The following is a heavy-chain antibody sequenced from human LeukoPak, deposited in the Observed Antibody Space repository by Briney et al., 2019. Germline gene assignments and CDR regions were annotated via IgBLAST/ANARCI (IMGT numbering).Heavy chain of an antibody. CDR2: IYYSGTT. Sequence: PSETLSLTCTVSGGSISSSYWNWIRQPPGKGLEWSGFIYYSGTTNYNPSLNSRVTISVDTSKNQFSLKLSSVTAADTAVYYCARHGGYSSGWPDFFDYWGQGTLVTVSS. CDR1: GGSISSSY. V-gene: IGHV4-59*08. D-gene: IGHD6-19*01. J-gene: IGHJ4*02. CDR3: ARHGGYSSGWPDFFDY.